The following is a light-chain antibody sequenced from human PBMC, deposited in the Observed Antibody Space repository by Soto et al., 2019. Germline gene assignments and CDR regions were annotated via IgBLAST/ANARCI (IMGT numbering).Light chain of an antibody. CDR2: EGS. CDR1: SSDVGSYNL. J-gene: IGLJ2*01. V-gene: IGLV2-23*01. Sequence: QSALTQPASVSGSPGQSITISCTGTSSDVGSYNLVSWYQQHPGKAPKLMIYEGSKRPSGVSNRFSGSKSGNTASLTISGLQAEDEADYYFLSYAGSRTDVVFGGGTKVTVL. CDR3: LSYAGSRTDVV.